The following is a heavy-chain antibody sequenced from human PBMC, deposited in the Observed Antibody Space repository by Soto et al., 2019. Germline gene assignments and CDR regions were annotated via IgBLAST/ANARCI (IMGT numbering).Heavy chain of an antibody. V-gene: IGHV1-69*01. J-gene: IGHJ4*02. D-gene: IGHD5-12*01. Sequence: QVQLVQSGAEMKKPGSSVKVSCTTSGGTFSSNAISWVRQAPGQGLEWMGGIIPIFGKANYAQKYQGRITNTADADTSTAYMELSSLTSDDTAVYYCARGVEGGWSGSDPGYWGQGTLVTVSS. CDR2: IIPIFGKA. CDR3: ARGVEGGWSGSDPGY. CDR1: GGTFSSNA.